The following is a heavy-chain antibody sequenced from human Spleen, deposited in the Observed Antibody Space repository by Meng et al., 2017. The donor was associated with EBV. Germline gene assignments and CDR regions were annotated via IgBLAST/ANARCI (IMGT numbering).Heavy chain of an antibody. D-gene: IGHD5-24*01. V-gene: IGHV4-34*01. CDR3: AYNNYSPRFDY. Sequence: QMYLTQWGQGCLRPSKTRSPSCSVYGGSFSGYYWSWIRQSPGKGLEWIGEINHSRDTHYSPSLKSRVTLSVDTSRNEFSLKLRSVTAADTAIYFCAYNNYSPRFDYWGQGILVTVSS. CDR1: GGSFSGYY. J-gene: IGHJ4*02. CDR2: INHSRDT.